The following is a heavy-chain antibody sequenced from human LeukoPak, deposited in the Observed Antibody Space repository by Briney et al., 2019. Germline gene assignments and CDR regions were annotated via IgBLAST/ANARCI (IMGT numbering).Heavy chain of an antibody. V-gene: IGHV4-61*01. CDR1: GGSISSSSYY. D-gene: IGHD1-26*01. Sequence: PSETLSLTCTVSGGSISSSSYYWGWIRQPPGKGLEWIGYIYYSGSTNYNPSLKSRVTISVDTSKNQFSLKLSSVTAADTAVYDCARDSWELYGYYYYGMDVWGQGTTVTVSS. CDR2: IYYSGST. CDR3: ARDSWELYGYYYYGMDV. J-gene: IGHJ6*02.